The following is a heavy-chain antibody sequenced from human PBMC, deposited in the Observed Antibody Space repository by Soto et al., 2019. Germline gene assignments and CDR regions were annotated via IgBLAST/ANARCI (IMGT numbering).Heavy chain of an antibody. J-gene: IGHJ4*02. D-gene: IGHD3-16*01. CDR1: GYSFPSYG. Sequence: QVQLVQSGTEVKKPGASVKVSCKASGYSFPSYGISWVRQAPGQGLEWMGWISIHNRNTYYAEKFQGRVTMTADTSTTTAQLELRSLGSDDTAVYYCARGESLWEWGQGTLVTVSS. CDR2: ISIHNRNT. CDR3: ARGESLWE. V-gene: IGHV1-18*01.